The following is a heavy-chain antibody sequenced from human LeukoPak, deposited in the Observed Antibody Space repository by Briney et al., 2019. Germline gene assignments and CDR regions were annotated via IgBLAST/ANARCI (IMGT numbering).Heavy chain of an antibody. Sequence: GASVKVSCKASGGTFSSYAISWVRQAPGQGLEWMGRIIPILGIANYAQKFQGRVTITADKSTSTAYMELSSLRSDDTAVYYCARVVFPHYDFWSGYLNWFDPWGQGTLVTVSS. D-gene: IGHD3-3*01. J-gene: IGHJ5*02. CDR3: ARVVFPHYDFWSGYLNWFDP. CDR1: GGTFSSYA. CDR2: IIPILGIA. V-gene: IGHV1-69*04.